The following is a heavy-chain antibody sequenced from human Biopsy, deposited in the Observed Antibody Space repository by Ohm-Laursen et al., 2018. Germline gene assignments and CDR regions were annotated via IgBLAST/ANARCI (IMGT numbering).Heavy chain of an antibody. CDR3: AIEGGTYSKPFDY. CDR2: MNPNSGKT. J-gene: IGHJ4*02. D-gene: IGHD1-26*01. V-gene: IGHV1-8*01. Sequence: SGEVSCQGSGYTLLSFGIDWGRQAPGQRLLGVGWMNPNSGKTGYAQKFQGRVTMTTNTSVNTAYMELSSLTFEDTAVYYCAIEGGTYSKPFDYWGQGSQVIVSS. CDR1: GYTLLSFG.